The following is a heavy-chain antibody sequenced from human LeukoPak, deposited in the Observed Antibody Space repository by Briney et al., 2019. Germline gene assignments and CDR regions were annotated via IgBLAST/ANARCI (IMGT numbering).Heavy chain of an antibody. CDR3: ARVFYDILAGYVLFDY. CDR1: GYTLSSRD. CDR2: IYAGGTT. Sequence: GGSLRLFCKVSGYTLSSRDMSWARQAPGKGLEWVSVIYAGGTTYYADSVKGRFTISRHNSKNTLYLKMNSLRADDTAVYYCARVFYDILAGYVLFDYWGQGTLVAVSS. D-gene: IGHD3-9*01. V-gene: IGHV3-53*04. J-gene: IGHJ4*02.